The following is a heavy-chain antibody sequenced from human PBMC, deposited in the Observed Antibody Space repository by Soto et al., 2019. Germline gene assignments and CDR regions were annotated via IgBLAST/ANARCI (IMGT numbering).Heavy chain of an antibody. V-gene: IGHV4-34*01. CDR3: ARWTTVTTPRWFDP. D-gene: IGHD4-17*01. Sequence: PSETLSLTCAVYGGSFSGYYRSWIRQPPGKGLEWIGENNHSGSTNYNPSLKSRVTISVDTSKNQFSLKLSSVTAADTAVYYCARWTTVTTPRWFDPWGQGTLVTVSS. CDR1: GGSFSGYY. J-gene: IGHJ5*02. CDR2: NNHSGST.